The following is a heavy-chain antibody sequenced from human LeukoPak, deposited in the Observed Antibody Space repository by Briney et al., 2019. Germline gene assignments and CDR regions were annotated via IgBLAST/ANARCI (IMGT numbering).Heavy chain of an antibody. CDR1: GFTFSSYA. V-gene: IGHV3-23*01. CDR2: ISGSGGST. CDR3: ASHMTTVTSGGDH. J-gene: IGHJ4*02. D-gene: IGHD4-17*01. Sequence: GGSLRLSCAVSGFTFSSYAMSWVRQAPGKGLEWASGISGSGGSTYYADSVKGRFTISRDNSKKTLYLQMNSLRGEDTAVYYCASHMTTVTSGGDHWGQGTLVTVSS.